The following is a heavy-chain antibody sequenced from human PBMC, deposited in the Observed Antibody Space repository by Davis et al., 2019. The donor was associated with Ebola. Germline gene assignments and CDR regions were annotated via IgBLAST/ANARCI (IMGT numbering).Heavy chain of an antibody. D-gene: IGHD3-16*02. Sequence: PGGSLRLSCAASGFTFSSYWMHWVRQAPGKGLVWVSRINSDGSSTSYADYVKGRFTISRDNAKNTLYLQMNSLRAEDTAVYYCARVVMITFGGVIVTSDAFDIWGQGTMVTVS. V-gene: IGHV3-74*01. J-gene: IGHJ3*02. CDR2: INSDGSST. CDR3: ARVVMITFGGVIVTSDAFDI. CDR1: GFTFSSYW.